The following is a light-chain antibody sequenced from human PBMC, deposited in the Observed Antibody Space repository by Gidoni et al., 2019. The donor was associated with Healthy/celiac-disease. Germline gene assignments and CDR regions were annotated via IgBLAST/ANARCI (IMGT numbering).Light chain of an antibody. CDR1: QGISNS. CDR3: QQYYSTPYT. Sequence: DIQMTQSPSSLSAFVEDRVTITCRASQGISNSLAWYQQKPGKAPKLLLYAASRLESGVPSRFSGSGSGTDYTLTISSLQPEDFTTYYCQQYYSTPYTFXQXTKLEIK. CDR2: AAS. V-gene: IGKV1-NL1*01. J-gene: IGKJ2*01.